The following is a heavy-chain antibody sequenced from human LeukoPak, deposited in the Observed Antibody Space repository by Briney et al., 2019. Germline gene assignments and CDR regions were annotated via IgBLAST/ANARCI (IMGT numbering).Heavy chain of an antibody. J-gene: IGHJ4*02. D-gene: IGHD6-19*01. V-gene: IGHV3-48*01. CDR1: GFTFSSYS. Sequence: SGGSLRLSCAASGFTFSSYSMNWVRQAPGKGLEWVSYISSSSSTIYYADSAKGRFTISRDNAKNSLYLQMNSLRAEDTAVYYCARSAYSSGWSTFDYWGQGTLVTVSS. CDR3: ARSAYSSGWSTFDY. CDR2: ISSSSSTI.